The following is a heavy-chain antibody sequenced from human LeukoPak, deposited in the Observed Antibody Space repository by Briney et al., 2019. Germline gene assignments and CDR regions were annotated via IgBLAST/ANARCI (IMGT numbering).Heavy chain of an antibody. D-gene: IGHD1-1*01. CDR2: IYYSGST. V-gene: IGHV4-59*01. CDR3: ARGRVSSSTWYSTYYYYFYMDV. CDR1: GGSISSYY. J-gene: IGHJ6*03. Sequence: SETLSLTCTVSGGSISSYYWSWIRQPPGKGLEWIGYIYYSGSTNYNPSLKSRVTISVDTSKNQFSLKLSSVTAADTAVYYCARGRVSSSTWYSTYYYYFYMDVWGKGTTVTVSS.